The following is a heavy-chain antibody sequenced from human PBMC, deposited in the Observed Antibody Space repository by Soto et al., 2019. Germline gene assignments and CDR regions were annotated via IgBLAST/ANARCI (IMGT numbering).Heavy chain of an antibody. D-gene: IGHD1-26*01. Sequence: QVQLVESGGGVVQPGRSLRLACAASGFTFSSYGMHWVRQAPGKGLEWVAVISYDGSNKYYADSVKGRFTISRDNSKNTRYLQMNSLRAEDTAVYYCAKDLRSGGSYPGWFDPWGQGTLVTVSS. CDR1: GFTFSSYG. CDR2: ISYDGSNK. J-gene: IGHJ5*02. V-gene: IGHV3-30*18. CDR3: AKDLRSGGSYPGWFDP.